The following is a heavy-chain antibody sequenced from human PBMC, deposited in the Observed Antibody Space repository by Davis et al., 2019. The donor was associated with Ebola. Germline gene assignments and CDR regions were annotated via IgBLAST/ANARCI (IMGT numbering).Heavy chain of an antibody. J-gene: IGHJ6*02. CDR3: AREDCSGGSCYRRYYYYGMDV. CDR1: GYTFTSYG. CDR2: ISAYNGNT. Sequence: AASVKVSCKASGYTFTSYGISWVRQAPGQGLEWMGWISAYNGNTNYAQKLQGRVTMTTDTSTSTAYMELSSLRSEDTAVYYCAREDCSGGSCYRRYYYYGMDVWGQRTTVTVSS. V-gene: IGHV1-18*01. D-gene: IGHD2-15*01.